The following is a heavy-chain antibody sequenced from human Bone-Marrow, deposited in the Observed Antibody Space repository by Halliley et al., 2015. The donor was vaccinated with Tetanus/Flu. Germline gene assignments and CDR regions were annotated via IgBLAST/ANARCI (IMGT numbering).Heavy chain of an antibody. V-gene: IGHV3-48*02. CDR2: ITSRTNTI. CDR3: ARENYFDSLGS. J-gene: IGHJ4*02. Sequence: LEWVSSITSRTNTIYYLDSVKGRFPSSRDNAKNSLYLQMNSLRDDGTAVHYCARENYFDSLGSWGQGTLVTVSS. D-gene: IGHD3-22*01.